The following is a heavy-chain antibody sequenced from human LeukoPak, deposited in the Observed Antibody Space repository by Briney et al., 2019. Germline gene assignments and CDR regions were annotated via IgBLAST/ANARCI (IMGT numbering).Heavy chain of an antibody. CDR2: IRYDGSNK. CDR3: AAGVNFFDY. V-gene: IGHV3-30*02. J-gene: IGHJ4*02. CDR1: GFTFSTYG. Sequence: PGGSLRLSCAASGFTFSTYGMHWVRQSPGKGLEWVAFIRYDGSNKYYADSVKGRFTISRDNSKNTLYLQMNSLRAGDTAVYYAAAGVNFFDYWGQGALVTVSS. D-gene: IGHD6-13*01.